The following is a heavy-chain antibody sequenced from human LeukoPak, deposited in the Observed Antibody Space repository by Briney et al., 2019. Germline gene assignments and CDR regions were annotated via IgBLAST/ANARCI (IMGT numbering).Heavy chain of an antibody. J-gene: IGHJ4*02. D-gene: IGHD6-13*01. CDR1: GDSVSSKSAT. CDR3: ARSAAGTLDY. Sequence: SRTLSLTCAISGDSVSSKSATWNWIRQSPSRGLEWLGRTYYKSKWNNDYAISVKSRITITPDTPKSQFSLHLNSVTPEDTAVYFCARSAAGTLDYWGQGTLVTVSS. CDR2: TYYKSKWNN. V-gene: IGHV6-1*01.